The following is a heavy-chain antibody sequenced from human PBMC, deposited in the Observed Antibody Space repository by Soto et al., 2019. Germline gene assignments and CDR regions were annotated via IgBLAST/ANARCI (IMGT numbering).Heavy chain of an antibody. CDR3: ARGDVETVAQADY. Sequence: QVQLLESGGGLVKPGGSLRLSCTASGFTFSDHYMSWIRQAPGKGLEWVSYISSSGDYRNYADSVKDRFTISRDNTKHSLYLQMNSLRTEDTAVYYCARGDVETVAQADYWGQGTLVTVSS. V-gene: IGHV3-11*03. CDR2: ISSSGDYR. D-gene: IGHD5-12*01. J-gene: IGHJ4*02. CDR1: GFTFSDHY.